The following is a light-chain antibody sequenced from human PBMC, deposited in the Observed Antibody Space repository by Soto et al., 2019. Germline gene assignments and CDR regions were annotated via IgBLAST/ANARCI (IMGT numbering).Light chain of an antibody. CDR3: ATWDSSLSARV. Sequence: QSVLTQPPSVSAAPGQKVTISCSGSSSNIGNNYVSWYQQLPGTAPKLLIYDINKRPSGIPDRFSGSKSGTSATLGITGLQTGDEADYYCATWDSSLSARVFGGGTKLTVL. V-gene: IGLV1-51*01. CDR1: SSNIGNNY. CDR2: DIN. J-gene: IGLJ3*02.